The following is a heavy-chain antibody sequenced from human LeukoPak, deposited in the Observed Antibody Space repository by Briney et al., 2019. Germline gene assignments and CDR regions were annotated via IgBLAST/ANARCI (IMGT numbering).Heavy chain of an antibody. CDR2: INHSGST. V-gene: IGHV4-34*01. D-gene: IGHD1-1*01. CDR3: ARDLRVPDY. CDR1: GGSFSGYY. Sequence: SETLSLTCAVYGGSFSGYYWSWIRQPPGKGLEWIGEINHSGSTNYNPSLKSRVTISVDTSKNQFSLKLSSVTAADTAVYYCARDLRVPDYWGQGTLVTVSS. J-gene: IGHJ4*02.